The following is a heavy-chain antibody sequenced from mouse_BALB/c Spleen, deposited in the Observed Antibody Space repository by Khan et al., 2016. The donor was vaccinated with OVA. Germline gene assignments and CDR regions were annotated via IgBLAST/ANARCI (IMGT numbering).Heavy chain of an antibody. Sequence: EVQLQESGPDLVQPSQSLSLTCTVTGYSITSGYSWHWIRQFPGNKLEWMGYIHYGGNTNYTPSLKSRISITRDTSRNQFLLQLNSVTTADTATYYCARAGRWFPYWGQGTLVTVSA. V-gene: IGHV3-1*02. J-gene: IGHJ3*01. CDR3: ARAGRWFPY. CDR2: IHYGGNT. CDR1: GYSITSGYS.